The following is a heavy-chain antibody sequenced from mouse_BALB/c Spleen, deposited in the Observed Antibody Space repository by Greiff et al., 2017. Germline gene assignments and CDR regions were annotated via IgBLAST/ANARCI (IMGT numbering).Heavy chain of an antibody. V-gene: IGHV1S56*01. CDR1: GYTFTSYY. CDR2: IYPGNVNT. Sequence: QVQLQQSGPELVKPGASVRISCKASGYTFTSYYIHWVKQRPGQGLEWIGWIYPGNVNTKYNEKFKGKATLTADKSSSTAYMQLSSRTSEDSAVYFCARGRYDVWFAYWGQGTLVTVSA. J-gene: IGHJ3*01. D-gene: IGHD2-14*01. CDR3: ARGRYDVWFAY.